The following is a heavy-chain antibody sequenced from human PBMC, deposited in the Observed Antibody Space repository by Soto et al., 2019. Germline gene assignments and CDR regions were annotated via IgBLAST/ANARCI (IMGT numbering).Heavy chain of an antibody. CDR1: GYTFTSYG. V-gene: IGHV1-18*01. Sequence: ASVKVSCKASGYTFTSYGISWVRQAPGQGLERKGWISAYNGNTNYAQKLQGRVTMTTDTSTSTAYMEMRSLRSDDTGVYFFEGVLPTNRTPGDTWFDPGGQETRVT. D-gene: IGHD3-10*01. J-gene: IGHJ5*02. CDR2: ISAYNGNT. CDR3: EGVLPTNRTPGDTWFDP.